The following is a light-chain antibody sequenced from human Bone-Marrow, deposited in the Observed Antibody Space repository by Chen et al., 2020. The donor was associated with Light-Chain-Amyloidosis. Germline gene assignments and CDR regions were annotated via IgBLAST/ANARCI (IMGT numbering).Light chain of an antibody. CDR3: QQYYSTPWT. Sequence: DIVMTQSPDSLAVSLGERATINCKSSQSVLYSSNNKNYLAWYQQKPGQPPKLLIYWASTGESGVPNRFSGSGSGTDFTLTSSSLQAEDVAVYYCQQYYSTPWTFGQGTKVEIK. CDR1: QSVLYSSNNKNY. CDR2: WAS. J-gene: IGKJ1*01. V-gene: IGKV4-1*01.